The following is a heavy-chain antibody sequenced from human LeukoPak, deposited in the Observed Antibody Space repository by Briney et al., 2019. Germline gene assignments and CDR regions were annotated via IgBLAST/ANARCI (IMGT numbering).Heavy chain of an antibody. D-gene: IGHD6-13*01. CDR2: IKEDGSEN. V-gene: IGHV3-7*01. CDR3: AKDEYGEYSSNWSGYYYYYYGMDV. J-gene: IGHJ6*02. CDR1: GFTFSSYA. Sequence: GGSLRLSCAASGFTFSSYAMHWVRQAPGKGLEFVAHIKEDGSENTYVDSVKGRFTISRDNAENSLYLQMNSLRAEDTAVYYCAKDEYGEYSSNWSGYYYYYYGMDVWGQGTTVTVSS.